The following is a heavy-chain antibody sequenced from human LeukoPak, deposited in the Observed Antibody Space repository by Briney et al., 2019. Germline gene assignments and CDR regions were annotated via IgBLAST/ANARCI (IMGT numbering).Heavy chain of an antibody. CDR1: GDSVSSNSAA. Sequence: SQTLSLTCAISGDSVSSNSAAWNWIRQSPSRGLEWLGRTYYRSKWYNDYAVSVQIRITINPDTSKNQFSLQLNSVTPEDTAVYYCARTPSRNSYGGNSGDFQHWGQGTLVTVSS. CDR3: ARTPSRNSYGGNSGDFQH. V-gene: IGHV6-1*01. D-gene: IGHD4-23*01. CDR2: TYYRSKWYN. J-gene: IGHJ1*01.